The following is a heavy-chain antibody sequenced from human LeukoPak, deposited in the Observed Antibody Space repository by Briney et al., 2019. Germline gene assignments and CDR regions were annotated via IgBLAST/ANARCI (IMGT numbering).Heavy chain of an antibody. CDR3: ARATTRDPFIYSGTIQDYYYMDV. D-gene: IGHD1-26*01. CDR1: GGTFSSYA. Sequence: ASVKVSCKASGGTFSSYAIGWVRQAPGQGLEWMGGIIPIFGTANYAQKFQGRVTITADESTSTAYMELSSLRSEDTAMYYCARATTRDPFIYSGTIQDYYYMDVWGKGTTVTVSS. J-gene: IGHJ6*03. V-gene: IGHV1-69*01. CDR2: IIPIFGTA.